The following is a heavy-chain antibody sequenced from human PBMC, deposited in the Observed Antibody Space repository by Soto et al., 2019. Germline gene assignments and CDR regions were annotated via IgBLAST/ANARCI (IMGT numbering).Heavy chain of an antibody. J-gene: IGHJ4*02. Sequence: QVQLVQSGAEVKKPESSVKVSCKAPGGTFSTYAISWVRQAPGQGLEWMGGIIPMFGTANSAQRFQDRVTITAGDSTNTVALALGRLRSEDTAVYCCAIGLTISLRRINNGDSGWGQGTLVTVSS. CDR3: AIGLTISLRRINNGDSG. D-gene: IGHD2-21*01. V-gene: IGHV1-69*12. CDR1: GGTFSTYA. CDR2: IIPMFGTA.